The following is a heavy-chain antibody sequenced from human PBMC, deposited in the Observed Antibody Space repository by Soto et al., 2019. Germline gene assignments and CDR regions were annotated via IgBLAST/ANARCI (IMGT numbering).Heavy chain of an antibody. V-gene: IGHV4-34*01. CDR2: INHSGST. Sequence: QVQLQQWGAGLLKPSETLSLTCAVYGGSFSGYYWRWIRQPPGKGLEWIGEINHSGSTNYNPSLKSRVTISVDTSKNQFSLKLSSVTAADTAVYYCARSITMVRGVRKPYYFDYWGQGTLVTVSS. CDR1: GGSFSGYY. D-gene: IGHD3-10*01. CDR3: ARSITMVRGVRKPYYFDY. J-gene: IGHJ4*02.